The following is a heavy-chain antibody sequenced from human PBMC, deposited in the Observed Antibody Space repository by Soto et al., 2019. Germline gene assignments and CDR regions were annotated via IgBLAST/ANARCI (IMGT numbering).Heavy chain of an antibody. Sequence: PGESLKISCKGSGYSFTSYWISWVRQMPGKGLEWMGRIDPSDSYTNYSPSFQGHVTISADKSISTAYLQWGSLKASDTAMYYCASTPIEGLVHGMDVWGQGTTVTVSS. J-gene: IGHJ6*02. D-gene: IGHD3-9*01. CDR2: IDPSDSYT. CDR3: ASTPIEGLVHGMDV. CDR1: GYSFTSYW. V-gene: IGHV5-10-1*01.